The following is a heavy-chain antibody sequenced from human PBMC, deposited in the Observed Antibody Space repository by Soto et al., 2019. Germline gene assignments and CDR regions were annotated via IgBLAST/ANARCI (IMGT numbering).Heavy chain of an antibody. J-gene: IGHJ6*02. CDR3: TTVEVAGIPYYYYYGMDV. D-gene: IGHD6-19*01. CDR1: GFTFSNAW. CDR2: IKSKTDGGTT. Sequence: GGSLRLSCAASGFTFSNAWMSWVRQAPGKGLEWVGRIKSKTDGGTTDYAAPVKGRFTISRDDSKNTLYLQMNSLKTEDTAVYHCTTVEVAGIPYYYYYGMDVWGQGTTVTVS. V-gene: IGHV3-15*01.